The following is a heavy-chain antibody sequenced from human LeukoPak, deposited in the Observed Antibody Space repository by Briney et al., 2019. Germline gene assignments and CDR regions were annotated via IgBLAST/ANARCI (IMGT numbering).Heavy chain of an antibody. CDR3: ARDAARGGIAAPTVTDY. Sequence: SETLSLTCTVSGGSISSGGYCWSWIRQAPGKALEWIGYIHQSGTTYYSPSLESRVTISADRSMDQFSLKLSSVTAADTAVYYCARDAARGGIAAPTVTDYWGQGTLVTVSS. CDR1: GGSISSGGYC. CDR2: IHQSGTT. V-gene: IGHV4-30-2*01. J-gene: IGHJ4*02. D-gene: IGHD6-6*01.